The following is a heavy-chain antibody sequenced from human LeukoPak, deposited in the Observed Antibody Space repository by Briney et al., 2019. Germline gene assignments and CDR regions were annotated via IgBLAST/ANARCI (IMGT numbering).Heavy chain of an antibody. CDR2: ISYDGSNK. D-gene: IGHD3-10*01. V-gene: IGHV3-30*18. J-gene: IGHJ3*02. CDR3: AKGYSWYYYGSGSFLPDAFDI. CDR1: GFTFSSYG. Sequence: GRSLRLSCAASGFTFSSYGMHWVRQAPGKGLEWVAVISYDGSNKYYADSVKCRFTISRDNSKNTLYLQMNSLRAEDTAVYYCAKGYSWYYYGSGSFLPDAFDIWGQGTMVTVSS.